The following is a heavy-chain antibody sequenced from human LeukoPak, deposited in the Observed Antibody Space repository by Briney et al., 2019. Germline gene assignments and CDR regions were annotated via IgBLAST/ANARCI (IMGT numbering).Heavy chain of an antibody. CDR3: ARGRLMGH. CDR2: IYYSGST. J-gene: IGHJ6*04. CDR1: GGSISSSSYY. V-gene: IGHV4-39*07. Sequence: SETLSLTCTVSGGSISSSSYYWGWIRQPPGKGLEWIGSIYYSGSTYYNPSLKSRVTISVDTSKNQFSLKLSSVTAADTAVYYCARGRLMGHWGKGTTVTVSS. D-gene: IGHD2-8*01.